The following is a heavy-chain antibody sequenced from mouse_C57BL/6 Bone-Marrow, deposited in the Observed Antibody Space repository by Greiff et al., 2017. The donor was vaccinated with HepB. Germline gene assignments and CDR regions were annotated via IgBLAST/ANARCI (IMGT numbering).Heavy chain of an antibody. CDR1: GYTFTSYW. CDR2: IHPNSGST. Sequence: QVQLKQSGAELVKPGASVKLSCKASGYTFTSYWMHWVKQRPGQGLEWIGMIHPNSGSTNYNEKFKSKATLTVDKSSSTAYMQLSSLTSEDSAVYYCAREGTWGFDYWGQGTTRTVSS. J-gene: IGHJ2*01. V-gene: IGHV1-64*01. D-gene: IGHD3-3*01. CDR3: AREGTWGFDY.